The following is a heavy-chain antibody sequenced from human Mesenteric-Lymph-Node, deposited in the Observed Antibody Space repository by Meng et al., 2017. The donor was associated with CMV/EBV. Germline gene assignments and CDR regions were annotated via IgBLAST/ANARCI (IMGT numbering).Heavy chain of an antibody. CDR1: GYTFTSYG. J-gene: IGHJ5*02. CDR2: ISAYNGNT. CDR3: ARLREDTLFWSGHYVSWFDP. Sequence: ASVKVSCKASGYTFTSYGISWVRQAPGQGLEWMGWISAYNGNTNYAQKLQGRVTMTRDTSISTAYMELSRLRSDDTAVYYCARLREDTLFWSGHYVSWFDPWGQGTLVTVSS. V-gene: IGHV1-18*01. D-gene: IGHD3-3*01.